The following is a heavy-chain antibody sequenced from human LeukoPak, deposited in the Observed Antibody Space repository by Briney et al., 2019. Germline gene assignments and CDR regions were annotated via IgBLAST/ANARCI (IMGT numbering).Heavy chain of an antibody. CDR1: GYTFTSYG. CDR2: ISAYNGNT. D-gene: IGHD2-2*01. Sequence: ASVKVSCKASGYTFTSYGISWVRQAPGQGLEWMGWISAYNGNTSYPPKRQGRVTMTTDKSTSTAYMELRSLRSDDTAVYYCARDNMVVVPAALVEWFDPWGQGTLVTVSS. J-gene: IGHJ5*02. CDR3: ARDNMVVVPAALVEWFDP. V-gene: IGHV1-18*01.